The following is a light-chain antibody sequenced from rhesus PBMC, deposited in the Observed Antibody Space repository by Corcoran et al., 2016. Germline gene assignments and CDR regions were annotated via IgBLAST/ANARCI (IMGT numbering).Light chain of an antibody. CDR1: QGISSW. V-gene: IGKV1-21*01. CDR2: NAS. J-gene: IGKJ3*01. Sequence: DIQMTQSPSSLSASVGDKVTITCRASQGISSWLAWYQQKPGKAPKLLITNASSLQTGVPSRFSGSGSEKDFTLTISSLQPEDFETYYSLQYHQRPFTFGPGTKLDIK. CDR3: LQYHQRPFT.